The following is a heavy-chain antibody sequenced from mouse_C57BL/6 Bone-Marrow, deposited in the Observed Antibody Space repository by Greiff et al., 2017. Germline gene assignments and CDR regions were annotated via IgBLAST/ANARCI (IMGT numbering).Heavy chain of an antibody. CDR2: IYPRSGNT. D-gene: IGHD2-2*01. J-gene: IGHJ2*01. Sequence: LVESGAELARPGASVKLSCKASGYTFTSYGISWVKQRTGQGLEWIGEIYPRSGNTYYNEKFKGKATLTADKSSSTAYMELRSLTSEDSAVYFCAILLWLRPEDFDYWGQGTTLTVSS. CDR1: GYTFTSYG. V-gene: IGHV1-81*01. CDR3: AILLWLRPEDFDY.